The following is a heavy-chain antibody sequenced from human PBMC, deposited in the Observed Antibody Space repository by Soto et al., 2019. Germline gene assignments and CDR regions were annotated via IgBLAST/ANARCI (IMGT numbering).Heavy chain of an antibody. D-gene: IGHD2-15*01. J-gene: IGHJ6*03. CDR1: GFTFSSYS. V-gene: IGHV3-21*01. CDR2: ISSSSSYL. Sequence: EVQLVESGGGLVKPGGSLRLSCAASGFTFSSYSMNWVRQAPGKGLEWVSSISSSSSYLYYADSVKGRFTISRDNAKNSLYLQMNSLRAEDTAVYYCARVGGYYYYYMDVWGKGTTVTVSS. CDR3: ARVGGYYYYYMDV.